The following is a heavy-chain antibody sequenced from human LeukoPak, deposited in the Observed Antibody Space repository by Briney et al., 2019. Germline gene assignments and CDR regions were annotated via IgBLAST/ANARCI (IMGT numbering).Heavy chain of an antibody. Sequence: GGSLRLSCAASGFTFSSYGMHWVRQAPGKGLEWVAVISYDGSNKCYADSVKGRFTISRDNSKNTLYLQMNSLRAEDTAVYYCAKESTYYDFWSGYFNSPYYFDYWGQGTLVTVSS. D-gene: IGHD3-3*01. CDR2: ISYDGSNK. V-gene: IGHV3-30*18. CDR3: AKESTYYDFWSGYFNSPYYFDY. J-gene: IGHJ4*02. CDR1: GFTFSSYG.